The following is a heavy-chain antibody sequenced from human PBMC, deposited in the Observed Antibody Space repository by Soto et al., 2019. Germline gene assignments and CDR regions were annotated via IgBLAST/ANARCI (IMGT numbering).Heavy chain of an antibody. D-gene: IGHD2-15*01. CDR2: IYHSGST. V-gene: IGHV4-4*02. J-gene: IGHJ4*02. CDR1: SGSISSSNW. Sequence: QVQLQESGPGLVKPSGTLSLTCAVSSGSISSSNWWSWVRQPPGKGLEWIGEIYHSGSTNYNPSLKSRVTISVDKSKNQFSLKLSSVTAADTAVDYCASRGYCSGGSCYRDYWGQGTLVTVSS. CDR3: ASRGYCSGGSCYRDY.